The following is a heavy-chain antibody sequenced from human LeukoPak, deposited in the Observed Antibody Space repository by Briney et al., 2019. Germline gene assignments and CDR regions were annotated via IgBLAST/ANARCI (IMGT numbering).Heavy chain of an antibody. CDR1: GGSSSGYY. V-gene: IGHV4-34*01. J-gene: IGHJ4*02. Sequence: SESLSLTCAVYGGSSSGYYWSWIRQPPGKGLEWIGEINHSGNTNYNPSLKSRVTISVDTSKTQFSLKLSSVTAADTAVYYCARGPYDSSRDWGQGTLVTVSS. CDR3: ARGPYDSSRD. CDR2: INHSGNT. D-gene: IGHD3-22*01.